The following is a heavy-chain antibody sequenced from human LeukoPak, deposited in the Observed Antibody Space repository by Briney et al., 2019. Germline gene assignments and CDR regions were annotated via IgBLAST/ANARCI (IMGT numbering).Heavy chain of an antibody. D-gene: IGHD3-16*02. J-gene: IGHJ4*02. CDR3: ARAFSLGELSFHFDY. V-gene: IGHV4-4*07. CDR2: IYTSGST. Sequence: PSETLSLTCTVSGGSISSYYWSWIRQPAGKGLEWIGRIYTSGSTNYNPSLKSRVAMSVDTSKNQFSLKLSSVTAADTAVYYCARAFSLGELSFHFDYWGQGTLVTVSS. CDR1: GGSISSYY.